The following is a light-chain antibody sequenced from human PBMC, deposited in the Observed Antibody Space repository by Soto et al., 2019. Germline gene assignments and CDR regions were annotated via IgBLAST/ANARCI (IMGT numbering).Light chain of an antibody. V-gene: IGLV2-14*01. CDR1: NRDIGAYNL. CDR3: SSYTTTSTLL. CDR2: EVR. Sequence: QSALTQPASVSGSLGQSITISCTGSNRDIGAYNLVSWYQQYPDTAPKLIIYEVRNRPSGVSYRFTGSRSGNTASLTISALQADDESTFSCSSYTTTSTLLFGGGTKLTVL. J-gene: IGLJ3*02.